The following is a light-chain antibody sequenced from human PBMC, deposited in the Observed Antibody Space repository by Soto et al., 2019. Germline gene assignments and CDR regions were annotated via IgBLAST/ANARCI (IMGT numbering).Light chain of an antibody. CDR1: TEAVTGGNY. J-gene: IGLJ3*02. CDR2: DTT. CDR3: LLSYSGAWV. Sequence: QAVVTQEPSLTVSPGGTVTLTCGSTTEAVTGGNYCYWFQQKPGLAPRTLIYDTTNKHSWTPARFSGSLLGGKAALTLSGAQPEHEAEYYCLLSYSGAWVVGGGTKLTVL. V-gene: IGLV7-46*01.